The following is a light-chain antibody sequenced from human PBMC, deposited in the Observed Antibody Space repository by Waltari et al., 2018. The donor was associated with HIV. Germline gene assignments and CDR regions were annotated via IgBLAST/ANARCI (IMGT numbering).Light chain of an antibody. Sequence: QSVLTQPPSASGTPRPRVTISCSGSSSNLGSNTVNWYQQLPGTAPKHLIYSNNQRPSGVPDRFSGPKSGTSASLAISGLQSEDEADYYCAAWDDSLNGPVFGGGTKLTVL. CDR2: SNN. CDR1: SSNLGSNT. V-gene: IGLV1-44*01. CDR3: AAWDDSLNGPV. J-gene: IGLJ2*01.